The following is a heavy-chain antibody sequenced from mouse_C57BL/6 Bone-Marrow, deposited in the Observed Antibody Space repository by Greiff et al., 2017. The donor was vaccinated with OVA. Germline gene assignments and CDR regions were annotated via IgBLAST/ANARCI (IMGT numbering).Heavy chain of an antibody. V-gene: IGHV5-16*01. J-gene: IGHJ1*03. CDR1: GFTFSDYY. Sequence: EVKLVESEGGLVQPGSSMKLSCTASGFTFSDYYMAWVRQVPEKGLEWVANIIYDGSSTYYLDSLKSRFIISRDNAKNILYLQMSSLKSEDTATYYCAREIPWYFDVWGTGTTVTVSS. CDR3: AREIPWYFDV. CDR2: IIYDGSST.